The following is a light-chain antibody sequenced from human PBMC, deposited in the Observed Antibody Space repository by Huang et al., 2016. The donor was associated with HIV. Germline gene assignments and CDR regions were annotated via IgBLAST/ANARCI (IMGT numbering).Light chain of an antibody. CDR3: QQYDNLLPYT. CDR1: KDISNY. CDR2: DAS. J-gene: IGKJ2*01. V-gene: IGKV1-33*01. Sequence: DIQMTQSPSYLSASVGERFTITCQASKDISNYLNWYQQKPGKAPKLLIYDASNLETGVPSRFSGSGSGTDFTFTISSLQPEDIATYYCQQYDNLLPYTFGQGTKLEIK.